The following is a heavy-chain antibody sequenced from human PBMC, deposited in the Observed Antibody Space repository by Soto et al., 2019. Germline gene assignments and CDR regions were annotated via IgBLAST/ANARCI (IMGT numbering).Heavy chain of an antibody. Sequence: QGHLVESGGGVVQPGKSLRLSCAVSGLSFRNYYIHWVRQAPGKGLQWVAVISSDGNTKFYADSVQGRFAMSRDNSRNTAFLEMNTLRNDDSAMYYCAGPLTFRPLFDYWGQGTPVAVSS. CDR3: AGPLTFRPLFDY. CDR1: GLSFRNYY. V-gene: IGHV3-30*09. D-gene: IGHD2-21*01. J-gene: IGHJ4*02. CDR2: ISSDGNTK.